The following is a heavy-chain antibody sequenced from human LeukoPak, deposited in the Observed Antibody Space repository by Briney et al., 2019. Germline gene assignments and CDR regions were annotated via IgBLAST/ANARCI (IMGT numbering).Heavy chain of an antibody. CDR3: AKGTWGITIFVALDY. CDR1: GFTFSSYD. J-gene: IGHJ4*02. V-gene: IGHV3-13*01. D-gene: IGHD3-3*01. Sequence: GGSLRLSCAASGFTFSSYDMHWVRQATGKGLEWVSAIGTAGDTYYADSVKGRFTISRDNSKNTLYLQMNSLRAEDTAVYYCAKGTWGITIFVALDYWGQGTLVTVSS. CDR2: IGTAGDT.